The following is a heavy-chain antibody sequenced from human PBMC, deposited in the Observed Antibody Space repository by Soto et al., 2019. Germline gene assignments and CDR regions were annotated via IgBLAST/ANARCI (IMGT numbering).Heavy chain of an antibody. CDR2: IYYTGIT. V-gene: IGHV4-31*03. CDR3: AREPTVPSGFDS. D-gene: IGHD4-17*01. CDR1: GDSISSGGYY. J-gene: IGHJ4*02. Sequence: PSETLSLTCTVSGDSISSGGYYWTWIRQHPGKGLEWIGYIYYTGITYYNPSLRSRVAISLGTSKNQFSLQLTSVTAADTAVYFCAREPTVPSGFDSWGQGTLVTVS.